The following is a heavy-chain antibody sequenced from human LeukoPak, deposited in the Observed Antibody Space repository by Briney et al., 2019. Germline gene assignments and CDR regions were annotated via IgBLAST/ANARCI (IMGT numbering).Heavy chain of an antibody. D-gene: IGHD5-24*01. Sequence: GGPLRLSCAASGFTFRNYGMSWVGQAPGKGREWVANIKQDGREKYYVDSVKGRFTISRDNAKNSLYLQKNSLRAEDTAVYYCARRYMATSAEDFDHWGQGTLVTVSS. V-gene: IGHV3-7*01. CDR1: GFTFRNYG. CDR2: IKQDGREK. CDR3: ARRYMATSAEDFDH. J-gene: IGHJ4*02.